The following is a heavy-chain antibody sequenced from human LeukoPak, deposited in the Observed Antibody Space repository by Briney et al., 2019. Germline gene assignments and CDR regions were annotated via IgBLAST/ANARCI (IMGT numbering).Heavy chain of an antibody. D-gene: IGHD2-15*01. J-gene: IGHJ6*02. CDR3: AKMVAATVSGMDV. CDR1: GFTFSTSA. Sequence: GGSLRLSCAASGFTFSTSAMSWVRQAPGKGLEWVSAISGSGSSVSYADSVKGRFTISRDNSKNTLYLQMNSLRAEDTAVYYCAKMVAATVSGMDVWGQGTTVTVSS. V-gene: IGHV3-23*01. CDR2: ISGSGSSV.